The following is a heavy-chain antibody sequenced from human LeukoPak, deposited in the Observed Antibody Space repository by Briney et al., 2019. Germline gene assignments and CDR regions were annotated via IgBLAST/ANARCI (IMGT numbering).Heavy chain of an antibody. CDR3: LTDGGLLPYYFTY. Sequence: GGSLRLSCAASGFIFPNAWMHWVRQAPGKGLEWVGRIKNKNSGRTTNYIAPVKGRFTISRDDSRNTLYLEMDSLKTDDTAIYYCLTDGGLLPYYFTYWGQGTLVTVSS. CDR1: GFIFPNAW. V-gene: IGHV3-15*01. J-gene: IGHJ1*01. CDR2: IKNKNSGRTT. D-gene: IGHD3-10*01.